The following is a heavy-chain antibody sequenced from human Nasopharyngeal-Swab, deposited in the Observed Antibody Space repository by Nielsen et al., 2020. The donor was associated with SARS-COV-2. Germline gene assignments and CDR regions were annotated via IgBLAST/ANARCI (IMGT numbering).Heavy chain of an antibody. CDR3: ARGHPTIAVAGTNYYYGMDV. CDR2: IYYSGST. J-gene: IGHJ6*02. CDR1: GGSISSSY. Sequence: SETLSLTCTVSGGSISSSYWSWIRQPPGKGLEWIGYIYYSGSTNYNPSLKSRVTISVDTSKNQFSLKLSSVTAADTAVYYCARGHPTIAVAGTNYYYGMDVWGQGTTVTGSS. V-gene: IGHV4-59*01. D-gene: IGHD6-19*01.